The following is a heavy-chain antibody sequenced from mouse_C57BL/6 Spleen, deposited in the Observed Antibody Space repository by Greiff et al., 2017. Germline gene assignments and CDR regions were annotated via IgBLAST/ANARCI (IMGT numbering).Heavy chain of an antibody. CDR2: ISGGGGNT. J-gene: IGHJ4*01. CDR3: ARGLITTVVATRAMDY. V-gene: IGHV5-9*01. Sequence: EVKLMESGGGLVKPGGSLKLSCAASGFTFSSYTMSWVRQTPEKRLEWVATISGGGGNTYYPDSVKGRFTIARDNAKNTLYLQMSSLRSEDTALYYCARGLITTVVATRAMDYWGQGTSVTVSS. D-gene: IGHD1-1*01. CDR1: GFTFSSYT.